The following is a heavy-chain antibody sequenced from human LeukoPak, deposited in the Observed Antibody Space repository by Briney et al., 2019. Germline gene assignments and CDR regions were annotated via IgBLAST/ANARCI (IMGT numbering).Heavy chain of an antibody. CDR2: IYYSGST. CDR1: GGSISSYY. Sequence: SETLSLICTVSGGSISSYYWSWIRQPPGKGLEWIGYIYYSGSTNYNPSLKSRVTISVDTSKNQFSLKLSSVTAADTAVYYCARGSEYFQHWGQGTLVTVSS. D-gene: IGHD6-6*01. J-gene: IGHJ1*01. CDR3: ARGSEYFQH. V-gene: IGHV4-59*01.